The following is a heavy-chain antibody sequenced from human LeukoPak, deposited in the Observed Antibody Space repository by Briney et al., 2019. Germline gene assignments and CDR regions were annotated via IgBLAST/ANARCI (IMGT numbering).Heavy chain of an antibody. CDR3: ARGYASGCYST. V-gene: IGHV4-4*07. Sequence: KSSETLSLTCTMSGGSNNGDYWSWIRQPAGEGLEWIGRIYPSGSTYLNPSLKSRVSMSVDMSKSQIFLKVDSVTAADTAVYYCARGYASGCYSTWGQGILVTVSS. D-gene: IGHD3-10*01. CDR1: GGSNNGDY. J-gene: IGHJ5*02. CDR2: IYPSGST.